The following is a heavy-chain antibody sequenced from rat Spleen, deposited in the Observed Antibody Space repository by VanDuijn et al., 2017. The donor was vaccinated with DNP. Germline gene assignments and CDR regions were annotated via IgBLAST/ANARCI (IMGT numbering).Heavy chain of an antibody. V-gene: IGHV5-31*01. J-gene: IGHJ3*01. CDR3: ATPGNWFAY. D-gene: IGHD1-4*01. Sequence: EVQLVESGGDLVQPGRSLKLSCVASGFTFNNYLMTWIRQVPGKGLEWVATISYDGNITYYRDSVKGRFTVSRDNGKNTLYLQRNSLRSEDTATYFCATPGNWFAYWGQGTLVTVSS. CDR1: GFTFNNYL. CDR2: ISYDGNIT.